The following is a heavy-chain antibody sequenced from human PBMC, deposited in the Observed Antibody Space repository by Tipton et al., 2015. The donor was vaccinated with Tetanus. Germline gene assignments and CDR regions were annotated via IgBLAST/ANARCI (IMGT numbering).Heavy chain of an antibody. CDR3: ARDFRPIFGVAHPFDS. CDR2: ISSDGSDT. Sequence: SLRLSCAASGFSFSSYGMHWVRQAPGKGLDWVSLISSDGSDTYSADSVKGRFTISRDNSKNTLYLQMNSLRAEDTAVYYCARDFRPIFGVAHPFDSWGQGTLVTVSS. V-gene: IGHV3-30*03. CDR1: GFSFSSYG. J-gene: IGHJ5*01. D-gene: IGHD3-3*01.